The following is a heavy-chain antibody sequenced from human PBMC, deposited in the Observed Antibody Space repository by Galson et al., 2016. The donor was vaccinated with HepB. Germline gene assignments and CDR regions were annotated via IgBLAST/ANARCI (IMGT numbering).Heavy chain of an antibody. CDR2: ISISSSYT. V-gene: IGHV3-11*06. CDR1: GFTFSDYY. CDR3: ATYLTTSYYFDY. J-gene: IGHJ4*02. Sequence: SLRLSCAASGFTFSDYYMSWIRQAPGKGLGWVSYISISSSYTNYADSVKGRFTISRDNAENSLYLQMNSLRAEDTAVYYCATYLTTSYYFDYWGQGTLVTVSS. D-gene: IGHD4-11*01.